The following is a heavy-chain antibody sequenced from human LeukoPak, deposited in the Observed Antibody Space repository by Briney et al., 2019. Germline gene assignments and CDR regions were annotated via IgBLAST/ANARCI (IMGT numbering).Heavy chain of an antibody. CDR2: INHSGGT. J-gene: IGHJ5*02. D-gene: IGHD5-12*01. Sequence: SETLSLTCAVYGGSFSGYYWSWIRQPPGKGLEWIGEINHSGGTNYNPSLKSRVTISVDTSKNQFSLKLSSVTAADTAVYYCARGRRGIVATNSEYNWFDPWGQGTLVTVSS. CDR3: ARGRRGIVATNSEYNWFDP. CDR1: GGSFSGYY. V-gene: IGHV4-34*01.